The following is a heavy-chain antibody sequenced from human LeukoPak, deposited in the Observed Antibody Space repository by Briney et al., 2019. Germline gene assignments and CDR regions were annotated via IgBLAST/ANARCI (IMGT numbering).Heavy chain of an antibody. CDR2: IWYDGSNK. D-gene: IGHD3-10*01. Sequence: QPGRSLRLSCAASGFIFSTYGMHWVRQAPGKGLEWVAVIWYDGSNKYYGDSVKGRFTISRDNSKNTLYLHMNSLRAEDTGVYYCARASGPFDYWGQGNLVTVSS. CDR1: GFIFSTYG. V-gene: IGHV3-33*01. J-gene: IGHJ4*02. CDR3: ARASGPFDY.